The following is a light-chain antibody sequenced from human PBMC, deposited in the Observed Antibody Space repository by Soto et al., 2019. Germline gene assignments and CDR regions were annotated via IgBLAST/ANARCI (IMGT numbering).Light chain of an antibody. V-gene: IGLV2-14*01. J-gene: IGLJ1*01. CDR3: SSYTSSSTHYV. CDR2: EVS. Sequence: QSGQRHPPSVSRSPGHSITISCTGTSSDVGGYNYVSWYQQHPGKAPKLMIYEVSNRPSGVSNRFSGSKSGNTASLTISGLQAEDEADYYCSSYTSSSTHYVFGTGTKVTVL. CDR1: SSDVGGYNY.